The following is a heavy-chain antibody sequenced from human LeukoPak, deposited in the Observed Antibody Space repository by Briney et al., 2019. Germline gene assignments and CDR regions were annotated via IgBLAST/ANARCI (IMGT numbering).Heavy chain of an antibody. CDR1: GGTFSSYA. V-gene: IGHV1-69*05. CDR2: IIPIFGTA. Sequence: ASVKVSCKASGGTFSSYAISWVRQAPGQGLEWMGGIIPIFGTANYAQKFQGRVTMTRDTSTSTVYMELSSLRSEDTAVYYCARDRGYYDSSGYNDYWGQGTLVTVSS. CDR3: ARDRGYYDSSGYNDY. J-gene: IGHJ4*02. D-gene: IGHD3-22*01.